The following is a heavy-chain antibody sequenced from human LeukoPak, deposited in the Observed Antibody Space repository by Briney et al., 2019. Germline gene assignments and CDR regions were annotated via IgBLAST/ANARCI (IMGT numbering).Heavy chain of an antibody. Sequence: SETLSLTCTVSGGSISSYYWSWIRQPPGKGLEWIGYIYTSGSTNYNPFLKSRVTISVDTSKNQFSLKLSSVTAADTAVYYCARRSMAGSGSYQPFDYWGQGTLVTVSS. D-gene: IGHD1-26*01. CDR1: GGSISSYY. V-gene: IGHV4-4*09. J-gene: IGHJ4*02. CDR3: ARRSMAGSGSYQPFDY. CDR2: IYTSGST.